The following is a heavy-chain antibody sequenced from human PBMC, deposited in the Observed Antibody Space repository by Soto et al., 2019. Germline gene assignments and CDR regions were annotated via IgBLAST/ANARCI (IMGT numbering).Heavy chain of an antibody. CDR3: ATPPVTYYYDSSGPSDGMDV. CDR2: FDPEDGET. D-gene: IGHD3-22*01. J-gene: IGHJ6*02. V-gene: IGHV1-24*01. Sequence: GASVELSCKVSGDSIACISLQWLRQSTKKGLEWMGGFDPEDGETIYAQKFQGRVTMTEDTSTDTAYMELSSLRSEDTAVYYCATPPVTYYYDSSGPSDGMDVWGQGTTVTVSS. CDR1: GDSIACIS.